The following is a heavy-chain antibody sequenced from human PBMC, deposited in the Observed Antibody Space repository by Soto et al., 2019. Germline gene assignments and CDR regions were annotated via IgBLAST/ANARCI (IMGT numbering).Heavy chain of an antibody. CDR1: GFTFRNYG. Sequence: GGSLRLSCAASGFTFRNYGMNWVRQAPGKGLEWVSYISRGGDDTYYADSVKGRFTISRDNSKNTLFLPLNRLTNEDPASYSRAFISGWLDAFDVWGQGKMDTVAS. CDR2: ISRGGDDT. D-gene: IGHD6-19*01. CDR3: AFISGWLDAFDV. J-gene: IGHJ3*01. V-gene: IGHV3-23*01.